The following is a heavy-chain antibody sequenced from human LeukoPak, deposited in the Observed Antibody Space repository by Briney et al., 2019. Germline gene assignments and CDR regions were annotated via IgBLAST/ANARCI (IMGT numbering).Heavy chain of an antibody. CDR3: AKSSFLVREYDAFDI. J-gene: IGHJ3*02. V-gene: IGHV3-23*01. CDR1: GFTFSSYA. D-gene: IGHD3-10*01. Sequence: PGGSLRLSCAASGFTFSSYAMSWVRQAPGKGLEWVSAISGSGGSTYYAGSVKGRFTISRDNSKNTLYLQMNSLRAEDTAVYYCAKSSFLVREYDAFDIWGQGTMVTVSS. CDR2: ISGSGGST.